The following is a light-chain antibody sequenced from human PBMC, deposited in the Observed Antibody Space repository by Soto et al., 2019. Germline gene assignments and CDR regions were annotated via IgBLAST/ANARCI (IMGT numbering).Light chain of an antibody. J-gene: IGKJ4*01. CDR2: DVS. Sequence: EIILTQSPATLSLSPGDRATLSCRASQSVSHYLAWYQQKPGQAPRLLIYDVSNRATGIPARFSGSGSGTAFTLTISSLEPEDFAVYYCQQHAHWPLTFGGGTKVEIK. CDR3: QQHAHWPLT. CDR1: QSVSHY. V-gene: IGKV3-11*01.